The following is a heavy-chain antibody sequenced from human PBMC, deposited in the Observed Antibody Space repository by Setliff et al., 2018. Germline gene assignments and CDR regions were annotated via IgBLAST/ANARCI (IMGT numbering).Heavy chain of an antibody. J-gene: IGHJ5*01. Sequence: TLSLTCTVSGASISSGSHYWSWIRQSAGEKPTWIGHVYSTGSTNYNPSFESRVSISVDKSNNQFSLKMTSVTAADTAMYYCVRDRYGRNSDGSGVYNWFDSWGQGIRVTVSS. CDR1: GASISSGSHY. CDR2: VYSTGST. D-gene: IGHD2-15*01. V-gene: IGHV4-61*09. CDR3: VRDRYGRNSDGSGVYNWFDS.